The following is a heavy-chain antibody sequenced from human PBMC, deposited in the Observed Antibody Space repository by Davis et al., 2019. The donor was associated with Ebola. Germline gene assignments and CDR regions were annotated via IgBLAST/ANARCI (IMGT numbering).Heavy chain of an antibody. Sequence: SETLSLTCAVPGGSISSGGYSWSWIRQPPGKGLEWIGYIYHSGSTYYNPSLKSRVTISVDRSKNQFSLKLSSVTAADTAVYYCARRRGYFDYWGQGTLVTVSS. CDR3: ARRRGYFDY. CDR1: GGSISSGGYS. D-gene: IGHD3-10*01. CDR2: IYHSGST. J-gene: IGHJ4*02. V-gene: IGHV4-30-2*01.